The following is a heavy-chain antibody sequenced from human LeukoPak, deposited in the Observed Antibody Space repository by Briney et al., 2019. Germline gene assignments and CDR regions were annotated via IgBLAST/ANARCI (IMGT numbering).Heavy chain of an antibody. Sequence: PGGSLRLSCAASGFTSSSYGMHWVRQAPGKGLEWVAFIRYDGSNKYYADSVKGRFTISRDNSKNTLYLQMNSLRAEDTAVYYCARDYVLFWSGPLSGMDVWGKGTTVTVSS. CDR2: IRYDGSNK. CDR1: GFTSSSYG. J-gene: IGHJ6*03. CDR3: ARDYVLFWSGPLSGMDV. V-gene: IGHV3-30*02. D-gene: IGHD3-3*01.